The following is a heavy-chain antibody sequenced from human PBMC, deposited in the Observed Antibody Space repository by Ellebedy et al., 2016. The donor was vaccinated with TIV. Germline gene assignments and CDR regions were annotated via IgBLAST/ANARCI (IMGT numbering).Heavy chain of an antibody. V-gene: IGHV1-8*01. Sequence: ASVKVSXKASGYTFTSYDINWVRQATGQGLEWMGWMNPNSGNTGYAQKFQGRVTMTRDTSTSTVYMELSSLRSEDTAVYYCAGDLGYCSGGSCPQFDYWGQGTLVTVSS. CDR3: AGDLGYCSGGSCPQFDY. CDR2: MNPNSGNT. CDR1: GYTFTSYD. D-gene: IGHD2-15*01. J-gene: IGHJ4*02.